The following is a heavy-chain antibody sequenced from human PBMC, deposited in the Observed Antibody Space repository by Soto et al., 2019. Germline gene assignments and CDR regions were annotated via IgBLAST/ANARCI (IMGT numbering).Heavy chain of an antibody. CDR1: GAPITINY. V-gene: IGHV4-59*01. J-gene: IGHJ5*02. CDR2: IYYSGST. Sequence: SETLSLTCTVSGAPITINYWSWIRQAPGKGLEWIGYIYYSGSTTYNPSLKSRVTMSADTSKDQFSLKLNSVTAADTAVYYCARDKAVVTATQNNNWFDPWGQGTLVTVSS. D-gene: IGHD2-21*02. CDR3: ARDKAVVTATQNNNWFDP.